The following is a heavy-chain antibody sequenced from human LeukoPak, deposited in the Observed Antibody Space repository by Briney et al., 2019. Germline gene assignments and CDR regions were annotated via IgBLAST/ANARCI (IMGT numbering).Heavy chain of an antibody. J-gene: IGHJ4*02. CDR3: AREGGGSYSRPDY. D-gene: IGHD1-26*01. V-gene: IGHV1-69*13. CDR2: IIPIFGTA. Sequence: SVKVSCKASGGTFSSYAISWVRQAPGQGLEWMGGIIPIFGTANYAQKFQGRVTITADESTSTAYMELSSLRSDDTAVYYCAREGGGSYSRPDYWGQGTLVTVSS. CDR1: GGTFSSYA.